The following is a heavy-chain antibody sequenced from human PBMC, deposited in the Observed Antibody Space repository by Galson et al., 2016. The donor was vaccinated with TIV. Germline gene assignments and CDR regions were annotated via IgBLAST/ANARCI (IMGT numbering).Heavy chain of an antibody. J-gene: IGHJ3*02. CDR3: TREDGNYVPVYDGFDI. D-gene: IGHD4-17*01. Sequence: SLRLSCAASGFMFSKDNMHWVRQAPGKGLEWVACISGRGSYISYADSVKGRFTISRDNARNSLCLQMNSLTAEDTAMYYCTREDGNYVPVYDGFDIWGPGTMVTVSS. CDR1: GFMFSKDN. V-gene: IGHV3-21*04. CDR2: ISGRGSYI.